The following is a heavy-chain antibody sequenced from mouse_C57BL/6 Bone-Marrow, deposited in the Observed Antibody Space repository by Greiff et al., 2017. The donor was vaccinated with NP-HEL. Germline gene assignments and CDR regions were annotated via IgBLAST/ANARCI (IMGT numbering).Heavy chain of an antibody. V-gene: IGHV1-26*01. CDR2: INPNNGGT. CDR1: GYTFTDYY. D-gene: IGHD2-4*01. Sequence: EVQLQQSGPELVKPGASVKISCKASGYTFTDYYMNWVKQSHGKSLEWIGDINPNNGGTSYIQKFKGKATLTVDKSSSTAYMELRSLTSEDSAVYYCAREDYDYDEGYYYAMDYWGQGTSVTVSS. J-gene: IGHJ4*01. CDR3: AREDYDYDEGYYYAMDY.